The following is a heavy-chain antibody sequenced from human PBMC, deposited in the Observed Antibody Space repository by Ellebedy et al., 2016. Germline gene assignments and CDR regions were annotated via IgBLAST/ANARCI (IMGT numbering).Heavy chain of an antibody. CDR2: IFYSGTT. J-gene: IGHJ4*02. D-gene: IGHD3-10*01. Sequence: SETLSLXXTVSGGSIISSSSYWSWIRQPPGRGLEYIGYIFYSGTTNYNPSLESRVTISVDTSKNHFSLKLTSVTAADTAVYFCARDPAGGHFDSWGQGTLVTVSS. V-gene: IGHV4-61*03. CDR3: ARDPAGGHFDS. CDR1: GGSIISSSSY.